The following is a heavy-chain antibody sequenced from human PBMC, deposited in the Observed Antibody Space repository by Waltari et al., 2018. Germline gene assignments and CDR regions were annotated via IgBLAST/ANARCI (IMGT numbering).Heavy chain of an antibody. Sequence: EVQLVQSGAEVKKPGATVKISCKVSVYTFTDYYMHWVQPAPGKGLEWMGLVDPEDGETIYAEKFQGRVTITADTSTDTAYMELSSLRSEDTAVYYCARTCTGGVCYLYGMDVWGQGTTVTVSS. CDR1: VYTFTDYY. CDR2: VDPEDGET. V-gene: IGHV1-69-2*01. J-gene: IGHJ6*02. D-gene: IGHD2-8*02. CDR3: ARTCTGGVCYLYGMDV.